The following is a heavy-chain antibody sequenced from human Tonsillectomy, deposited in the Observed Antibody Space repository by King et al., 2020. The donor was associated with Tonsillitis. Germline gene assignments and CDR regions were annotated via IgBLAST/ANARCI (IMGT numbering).Heavy chain of an antibody. Sequence: VQLVESGGGVVQPGGSLRLSCASSGFDFSSYGMHWVRQAPGKGLQWVAVISFDARRETYADSVKGRFTISRDKSEKTLYLQMNSLRAEDTAVYYCARERLYSSGWGIDYWGQGSLVTVSS. CDR3: ARERLYSSGWGIDY. J-gene: IGHJ4*02. D-gene: IGHD6-19*01. CDR1: GFDFSSYG. V-gene: IGHV3-33*05. CDR2: ISFDARRE.